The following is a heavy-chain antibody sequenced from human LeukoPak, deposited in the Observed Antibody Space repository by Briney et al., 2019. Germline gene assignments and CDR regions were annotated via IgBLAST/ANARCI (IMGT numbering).Heavy chain of an antibody. D-gene: IGHD2-8*01. V-gene: IGHV1-46*01. CDR1: GYTFSSHK. J-gene: IGHJ5*02. Sequence: ASVKVSCKASGYTFSSHKMHWVRQAPGQGLEWMGIISPSSGSRIYAQRFQGRVTLTSDTSTSTFCMELSSLRSEDTAVYQCARDTEWALDHWGQGTLVTVSS. CDR2: ISPSSGSR. CDR3: ARDTEWALDH.